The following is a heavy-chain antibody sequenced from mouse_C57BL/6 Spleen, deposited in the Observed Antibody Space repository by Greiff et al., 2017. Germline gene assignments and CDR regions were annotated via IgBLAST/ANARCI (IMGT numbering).Heavy chain of an antibody. CDR2: IHPNSGST. V-gene: IGHV1-64*01. D-gene: IGHD2-3*01. CDR1: GYTFTSYW. Sequence: QVQLQQPGAELVKPGASVKLSCKASGYTFTSYWMHWVKQRPGQGLEWIGMIHPNSGSTNYNEKFKSKATLTVDKSSSTAYMQLSSLTSEDSAVYYWARGNDGYYVPYYYAMDYWGQGTSVTVSS. J-gene: IGHJ4*01. CDR3: ARGNDGYYVPYYYAMDY.